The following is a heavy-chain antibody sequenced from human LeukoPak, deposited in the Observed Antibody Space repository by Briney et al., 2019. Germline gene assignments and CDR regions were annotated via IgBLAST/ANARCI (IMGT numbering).Heavy chain of an antibody. CDR1: GFTFSSYA. V-gene: IGHV3-23*01. Sequence: GGSLRLSCAASGFTFSSYAMSWVRQAPGKGLEWVSVISGSGGSTYYADSVKGRFTISRDNSKNTLYLQMNSLRAEDTAVYYCARERLAYCGGDCYSGAFDIWGQGTMVTVSS. CDR3: ARERLAYCGGDCYSGAFDI. D-gene: IGHD2-21*02. J-gene: IGHJ3*02. CDR2: ISGSGGST.